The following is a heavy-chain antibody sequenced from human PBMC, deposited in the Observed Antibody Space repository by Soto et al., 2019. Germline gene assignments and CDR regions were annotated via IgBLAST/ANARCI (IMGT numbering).Heavy chain of an antibody. CDR2: ISTYNGDT. CDR3: AREGVRGMDV. Sequence: GASVKVSCKASGYTFTRSGSSWVRQAPGQGLEWMGWISTYNGDTNYAQTFQGRVTMTTDTSTSTVHMEVRSLRSDDTAVYYCAREGVRGMDVWGQGTTVTVS. V-gene: IGHV1-18*01. J-gene: IGHJ6*02. CDR1: GYTFTRSG. D-gene: IGHD3-16*01.